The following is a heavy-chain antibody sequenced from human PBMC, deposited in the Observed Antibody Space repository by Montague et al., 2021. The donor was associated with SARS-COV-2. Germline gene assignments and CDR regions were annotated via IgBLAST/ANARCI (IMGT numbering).Heavy chain of an antibody. J-gene: IGHJ4*02. CDR3: ARRGYTGSDYFDY. CDR2: VYHSGYT. Sequence: SETLSLTCSVSGFSISSGFYCAWIRQSPGKGPEWIGTVYHSGYTHYNPSLKGRVTVSIDTSKNQFSLTVTSVTAAVTAVYFCARRGYTGSDYFDYWGQGTLVTVSS. CDR1: GFSISSGFY. D-gene: IGHD5-12*01. V-gene: IGHV4-38-2*01.